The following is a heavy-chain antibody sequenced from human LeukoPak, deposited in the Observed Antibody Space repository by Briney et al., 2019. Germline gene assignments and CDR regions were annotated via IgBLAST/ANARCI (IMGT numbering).Heavy chain of an antibody. D-gene: IGHD1-26*01. CDR2: IYSSGSV. Sequence: KPSQSLSLTCTVSRGSISDSIRRYYWSWVRRPPGKGLEWMGYIYSSGSVNYSPSLRSRVTISIDTSKNQFFLNLSSVSAADTAVYYCARIPLAYRGAYYFDYWGQGTLVTVSP. CDR3: ARIPLAYRGAYYFDY. CDR1: RGSISDSIRRYY. V-gene: IGHV4-4*09. J-gene: IGHJ4*02.